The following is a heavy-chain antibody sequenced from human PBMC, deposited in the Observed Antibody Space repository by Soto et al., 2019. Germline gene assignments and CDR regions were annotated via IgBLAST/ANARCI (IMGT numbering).Heavy chain of an antibody. Sequence: ASVKVSCKASGYTFTSYGISWVRQAPGQGLEWMGWISAYNGNTNYAQKLQGRVTMTTDTSTSTAYMELRSLRSDDTAVYYCARDSDYIWGSYRSDNAEYFQHWGQGTLVTVSS. CDR1: GYTFTSYG. D-gene: IGHD3-16*02. J-gene: IGHJ1*01. CDR2: ISAYNGNT. V-gene: IGHV1-18*01. CDR3: ARDSDYIWGSYRSDNAEYFQH.